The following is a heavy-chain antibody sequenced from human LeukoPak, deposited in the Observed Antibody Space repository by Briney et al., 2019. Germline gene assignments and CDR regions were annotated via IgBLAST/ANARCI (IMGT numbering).Heavy chain of an antibody. Sequence: GGSLRLSCAASGFTVSSNYMSWLRQAPAKGLEWVSVIYSGGTTYYADSVKGRFTISRDNSKNTLHLQMNSLRAEDTAVYYCARDQHSYAHAAHWGQGTLVTVSS. J-gene: IGHJ4*02. D-gene: IGHD5-18*01. CDR2: IYSGGTT. CDR1: GFTVSSNY. CDR3: ARDQHSYAHAAH. V-gene: IGHV3-66*01.